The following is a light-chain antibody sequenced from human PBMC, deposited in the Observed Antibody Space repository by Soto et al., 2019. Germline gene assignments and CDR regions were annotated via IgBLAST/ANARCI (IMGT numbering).Light chain of an antibody. Sequence: EIVLTQSPGTLSLSPGERATLSCRASQSVRSIYLAWYQQKPGQAPRPLIYRASSRATGIPDRFSGSGSGTDLTLTISRLEPEDFAVYYCQQYGGSPPYTFGQGTKLEIK. CDR3: QQYGGSPPYT. CDR2: RAS. J-gene: IGKJ2*01. V-gene: IGKV3-20*01. CDR1: QSVRSIY.